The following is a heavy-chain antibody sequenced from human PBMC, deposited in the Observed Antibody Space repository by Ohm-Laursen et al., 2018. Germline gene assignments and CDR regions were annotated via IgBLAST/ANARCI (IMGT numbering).Heavy chain of an antibody. CDR2: INPNSGT. V-gene: IGHV1-2*02. J-gene: IGHJ5*02. CDR1: GYSFTGYY. CDR3: ARYNIGSWFDP. Sequence: ASVKVSCKASGYSFTGYYIHWVRQAPGQGLEWMGWINPNSGTNYAQKFQGRVTMTRDTSISTAYMELSRLRSDDTAVYYCARYNIGSWFDPWGQGTLVTVSS. D-gene: IGHD6-19*01.